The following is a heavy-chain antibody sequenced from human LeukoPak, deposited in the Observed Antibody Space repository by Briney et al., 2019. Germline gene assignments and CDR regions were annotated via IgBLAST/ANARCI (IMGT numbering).Heavy chain of an antibody. CDR1: GYTFTSYD. CDR2: IIPIFGTA. Sequence: GASVKVSCKASGYTFTSYDISWVRQAPGQGLEWMGGIIPIFGTANYAQKFQGRVTITADKSTSTAYMELSSLRSEDTAVYYCARGSQIGDIDAFDIWGQGTMVTVSS. D-gene: IGHD2-15*01. V-gene: IGHV1-69*06. J-gene: IGHJ3*02. CDR3: ARGSQIGDIDAFDI.